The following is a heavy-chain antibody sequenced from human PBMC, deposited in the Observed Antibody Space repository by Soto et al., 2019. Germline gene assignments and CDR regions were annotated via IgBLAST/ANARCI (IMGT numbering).Heavy chain of an antibody. CDR2: ISADNGNT. J-gene: IGHJ5*02. Sequence: QVQLVQSGAEVKKPGASVKVSCKASGYTFTSYGISWVRQAPGQGLEWMGWISADNGNTNYAQKLQGRVTMTTDTSTSTAYMELRSLRSDDTAVYYCARDLITMVRGVIIPLNWFDPWGQGTLVTVSS. V-gene: IGHV1-18*04. D-gene: IGHD3-10*01. CDR1: GYTFTSYG. CDR3: ARDLITMVRGVIIPLNWFDP.